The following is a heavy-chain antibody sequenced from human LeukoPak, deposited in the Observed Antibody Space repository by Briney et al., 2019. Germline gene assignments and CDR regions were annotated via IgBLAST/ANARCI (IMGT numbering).Heavy chain of an antibody. V-gene: IGHV4-34*01. CDR3: ARGLNYGSGSSGY. D-gene: IGHD3-10*01. CDR2: INHSGST. J-gene: IGHJ4*02. Sequence: SETLSPTCAVYGGSFSGYYWSWIRQPPGKGLEWIGEINHSGSTNYNPSLKSRVTISVDTSKNQFSLKLSSVTAADTAVYYCARGLNYGSGSSGYWGQGTLVTVSS. CDR1: GGSFSGYY.